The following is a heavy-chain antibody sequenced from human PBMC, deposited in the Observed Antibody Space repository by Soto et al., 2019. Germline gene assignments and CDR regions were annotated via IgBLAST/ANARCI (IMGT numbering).Heavy chain of an antibody. D-gene: IGHD1-1*01. V-gene: IGHV4-34*01. J-gene: IGHJ3*02. CDR2: MSHSGGT. CDR1: GGSVSSGSYY. CDR3: ARVERGTATTVVDAFDI. Sequence: QVQLQQWGAGLLKPSETLSLTCAVYGGSVSSGSYYWSWIRQPPGKGLEWIGEMSHSGGTHFNPSLESRFTISVDTSKNQFSLTMSCVTAADTALYYCARVERGTATTVVDAFDIWAPGTMVTVSS.